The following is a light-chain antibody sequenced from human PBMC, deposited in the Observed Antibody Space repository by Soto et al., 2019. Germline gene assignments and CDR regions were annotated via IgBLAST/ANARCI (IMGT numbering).Light chain of an antibody. V-gene: IGKV1-39*01. CDR3: QQNFSNPRT. Sequence: DLQMMQSPLSLSASVRDSVTITCRTSQTVGKYLNWYQQKPGTAPKLLIYAASSLQSGVPSRFSGNGSGTDFTLTISKLQPEDVATYYCQQNFSNPRTFGQGTKVQI. J-gene: IGKJ1*01. CDR1: QTVGKY. CDR2: AAS.